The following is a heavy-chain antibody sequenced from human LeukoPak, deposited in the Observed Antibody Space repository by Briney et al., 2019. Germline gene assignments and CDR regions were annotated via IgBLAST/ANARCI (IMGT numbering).Heavy chain of an antibody. CDR3: ARDAPQDFWSGSAFDP. J-gene: IGHJ5*02. Sequence: SETLSLTCTVSGGSINSYYWSWIRQPPGKGLEWIGYIYNYGSTNYNPSLKSRVTISVDTSKNQFSLKLSSVTAADTAVYYCARDAPQDFWSGSAFDPWGQGTLVTVSS. CDR2: IYNYGST. CDR1: GGSINSYY. D-gene: IGHD3-3*01. V-gene: IGHV4-59*01.